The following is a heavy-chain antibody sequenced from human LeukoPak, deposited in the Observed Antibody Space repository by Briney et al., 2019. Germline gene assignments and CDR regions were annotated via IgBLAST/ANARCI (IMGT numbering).Heavy chain of an antibody. CDR1: GGSTSSSSYY. Sequence: SETLSLTCTVSGGSTSSSSYYWGWIRQPPGKGLEWIGSIYYSGSTYYNPSLKSRVTISVDTSKNQFSLKLSSVTAADTAVYYCARRARGGLDPGSFDYWGQGTLVTVSS. CDR3: ARRARGGLDPGSFDY. V-gene: IGHV4-39*01. J-gene: IGHJ4*02. CDR2: IYYSGST. D-gene: IGHD3/OR15-3a*01.